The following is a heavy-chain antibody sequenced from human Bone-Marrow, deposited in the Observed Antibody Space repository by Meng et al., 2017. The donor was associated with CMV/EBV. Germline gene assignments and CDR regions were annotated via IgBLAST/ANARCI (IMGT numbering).Heavy chain of an antibody. CDR2: ISSSSSYI. D-gene: IGHD3-3*01. J-gene: IGHJ6*02. CDR1: GFTFSSYS. V-gene: IGHV3-21*01. Sequence: GESLKISCAASGFTFSSYSMNWVRQAPGKGLEWVSSISSSSSYIYYADSVKGRFTISRDNSKNTLYLQMNSLRAEDTAVYYCARDRPLRFATYYYGMDVWGQGTTVTVSS. CDR3: ARDRPLRFATYYYGMDV.